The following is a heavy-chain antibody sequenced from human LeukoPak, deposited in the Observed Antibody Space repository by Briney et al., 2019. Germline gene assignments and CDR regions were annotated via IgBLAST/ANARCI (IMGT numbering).Heavy chain of an antibody. CDR2: FNHSGST. D-gene: IGHD6-19*01. Sequence: SETLSLTCTVSGGSISSSSYYWGWIRQPPGKGLEWIGDFNHSGSTKYNPSLKSRVTISVDTSKNHVSLRLSSVTAADTAVYYLAGLYSSDSYYFDYWGQGTLVTVSS. J-gene: IGHJ4*02. V-gene: IGHV4-39*02. CDR1: GGSISSSSYY. CDR3: AGLYSSDSYYFDY.